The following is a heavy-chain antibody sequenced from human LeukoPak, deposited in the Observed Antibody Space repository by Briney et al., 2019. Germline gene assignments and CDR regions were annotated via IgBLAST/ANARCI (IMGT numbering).Heavy chain of an antibody. CDR3: ARGSFPEYDYVWGSYRPFDY. Sequence: PGGSLRLSCAASGFTSSSYEMNWVGQAPGKGLELVSYISSSGSTRYYADSVKGLFTISRDNAKNSLYLQMNSLRAEDTAVYYCARGSFPEYDYVWGSYRPFDYWGQGTLVTVSS. V-gene: IGHV3-48*03. CDR2: ISSSGSTR. CDR1: GFTSSSYE. D-gene: IGHD3-16*02. J-gene: IGHJ4*02.